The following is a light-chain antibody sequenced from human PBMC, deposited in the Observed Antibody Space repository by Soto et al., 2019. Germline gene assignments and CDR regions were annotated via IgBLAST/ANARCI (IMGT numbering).Light chain of an antibody. CDR1: QDISKF. J-gene: IGKJ5*01. V-gene: IGKV1-33*01. CDR3: QQHGQWPIT. CDR2: DAS. Sequence: DNQMTQSPSSLSASIGDRVSFXXQASQDISKFLNWYQHKPGQAPSXLIYDASKSQFGVPSRFSGSGSGTDFTFTISSLQPEDNATYYCQQHGQWPITFGQGTRLDIK.